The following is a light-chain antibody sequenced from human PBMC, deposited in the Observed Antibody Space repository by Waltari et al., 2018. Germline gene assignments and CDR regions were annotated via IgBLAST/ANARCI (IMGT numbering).Light chain of an antibody. J-gene: IGLJ2*01. CDR1: RSNIGSSI. Sequence: QSVLTQPPSASGTPGQRVPISSSGSRSNIGSSIVNWYQQFPGMAPKLLIYANNQRPSGVPDRFSGSRSGTSASLAISGLQSEDEADYYCAAWHDSLNGVIFGGGTKLTVL. V-gene: IGLV1-44*01. CDR2: ANN. CDR3: AAWHDSLNGVI.